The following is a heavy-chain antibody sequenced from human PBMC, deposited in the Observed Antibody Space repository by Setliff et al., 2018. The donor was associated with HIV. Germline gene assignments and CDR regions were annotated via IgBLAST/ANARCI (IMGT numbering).Heavy chain of an antibody. CDR1: GGSISSSSYY. D-gene: IGHD2-2*01. CDR3: GNQAVVPADMDYYYYIDV. CDR2: IHEGGST. Sequence: SETLSLTCTVSGGSISSSSYYWGWIRQPPGKGLEWIGSIHEGGSTHYNPSLKSEVTISVDTSKNQFSLKLSSVTAAGTAVYYCGNQAVVPADMDYYYYIDVWGEGTTVTVSS. V-gene: IGHV4-39*01. J-gene: IGHJ6*03.